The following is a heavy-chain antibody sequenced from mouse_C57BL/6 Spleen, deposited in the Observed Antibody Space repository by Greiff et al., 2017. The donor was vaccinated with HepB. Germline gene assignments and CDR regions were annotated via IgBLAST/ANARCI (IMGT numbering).Heavy chain of an antibody. CDR1: GYSITSGYY. Sequence: DVKLQESGPGLVKPSQSLSLTCSVTGYSITSGYYWNWIRQFPGNKLEWMGYISYDGSNNYNPSLKNRISITRDTSKNQFFLKLNSVTTEDTATYYCARENYYVRGYFDYWGQGTTLTVSS. V-gene: IGHV3-6*01. J-gene: IGHJ2*01. D-gene: IGHD1-1*01. CDR3: ARENYYVRGYFDY. CDR2: ISYDGSN.